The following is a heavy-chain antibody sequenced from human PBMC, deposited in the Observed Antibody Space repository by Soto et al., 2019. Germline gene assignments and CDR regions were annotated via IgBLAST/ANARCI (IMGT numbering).Heavy chain of an antibody. J-gene: IGHJ4*02. CDR3: AKDSVNSGYDKHFDY. D-gene: IGHD5-12*01. V-gene: IGHV3-30*18. Sequence: GGSLRLSCAASGFTFSSYGMHWVRQAPGKGLEWVAVISYDGSNKYYADSVKGRFTISRDNSKNTLYLQMNSLRAEDTAVYYCAKDSVNSGYDKHFDYWGQGTLVTVSS. CDR2: ISYDGSNK. CDR1: GFTFSSYG.